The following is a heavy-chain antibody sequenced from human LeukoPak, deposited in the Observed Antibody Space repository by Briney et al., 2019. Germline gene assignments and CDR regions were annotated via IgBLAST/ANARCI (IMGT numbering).Heavy chain of an antibody. D-gene: IGHD3-22*01. V-gene: IGHV1-69*01. J-gene: IGHJ3*02. CDR2: IIPIFGTA. CDR1: GGTFSSYA. Sequence: SVKVSCKASGGTFSSYAISWVRQAPGQGLEWMGGIIPIFGTANYAQKFQGRVTITADESTSTAYMELSSLRSEDTAVYYCARAFLHYYDSSGSDAFDIWGQGTMVTVSS. CDR3: ARAFLHYYDSSGSDAFDI.